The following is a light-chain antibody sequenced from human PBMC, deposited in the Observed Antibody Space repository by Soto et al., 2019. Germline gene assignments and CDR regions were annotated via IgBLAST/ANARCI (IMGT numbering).Light chain of an antibody. J-gene: IGKJ2*01. Sequence: DIKMTQSPSSLSAYVGDRVTMTCRASQSINSYLNWYQQRPGKAPKLLIYAASSLQGGVPSRFSGSGSETYFTLTITSLQPEDFATYYCQQSYSTPYTFGQGTKLEIK. CDR3: QQSYSTPYT. CDR1: QSINSY. CDR2: AAS. V-gene: IGKV1-39*01.